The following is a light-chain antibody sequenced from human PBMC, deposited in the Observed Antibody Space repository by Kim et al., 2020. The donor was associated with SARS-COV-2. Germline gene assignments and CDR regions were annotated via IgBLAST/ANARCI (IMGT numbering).Light chain of an antibody. CDR2: AAS. CDR3: LQDYNYPWT. Sequence: LPLPPSPSSLSASVGDRVTITCRASQGIRNDLGWYQQKPGKAPKLLIYAASSLQSGVPSRFSGSGSGTDFTLTISSLQPEDFATYYCLQDYNYPWTFGQGTKVDIK. J-gene: IGKJ1*01. CDR1: QGIRND. V-gene: IGKV1-6*01.